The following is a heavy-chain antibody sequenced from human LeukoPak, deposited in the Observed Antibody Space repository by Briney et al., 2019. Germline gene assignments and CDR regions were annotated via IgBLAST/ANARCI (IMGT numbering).Heavy chain of an antibody. CDR1: GGSISSSSYY. CDR3: ARGLYGDYDY. D-gene: IGHD4-17*01. J-gene: IGHJ4*02. Sequence: SETLSLTCTVSGGSISSSSYYWGWIRQPPGKGLEWIGSIYYSGSTYYNPSLKSRVTISVDTSKNQFSLKLSSVTAADTAVYYCARGLYGDYDYWGQGTLVTVSS. CDR2: IYYSGST. V-gene: IGHV4-39*07.